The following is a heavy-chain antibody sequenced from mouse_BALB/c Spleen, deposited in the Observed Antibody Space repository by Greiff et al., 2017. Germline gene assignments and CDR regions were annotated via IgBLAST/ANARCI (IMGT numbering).Heavy chain of an antibody. V-gene: IGHV3-2*02. CDR2: ISYSGST. D-gene: IGHD2-4*01. J-gene: IGHJ4*01. CDR3: ARGGTTMITTYAMDY. Sequence: EVKLQESGPGLVKPSQSLSLTCTVTGYSITSDYAWNWIRQFPGNKLEWMGYISYSGSTSYNPSLKSRISITRDTSKNQFFLQLNSVTTEDTATYYCARGGTTMITTYAMDYWGQGTSVTVSS. CDR1: GYSITSDYA.